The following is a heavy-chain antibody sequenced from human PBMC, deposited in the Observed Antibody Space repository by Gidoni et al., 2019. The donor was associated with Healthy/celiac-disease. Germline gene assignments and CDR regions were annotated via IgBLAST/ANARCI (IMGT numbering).Heavy chain of an antibody. CDR2: ISAYNGNT. D-gene: IGHD6-13*01. J-gene: IGHJ1*01. V-gene: IGHV1-18*01. Sequence: QVQLVQSGAEVKKPGASVTVSCQASGYTFTSYGISWVRQAPGQGLEWMGWISAYNGNTTYAQKLQGRVTMTTATSTSTAYMELRSLRSDDTAVYYCSIAAAGPPEYFQHWGQGTLVTVSS. CDR1: GYTFTSYG. CDR3: SIAAAGPPEYFQH.